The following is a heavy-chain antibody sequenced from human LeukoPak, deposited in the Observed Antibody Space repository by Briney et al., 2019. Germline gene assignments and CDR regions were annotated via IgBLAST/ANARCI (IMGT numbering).Heavy chain of an antibody. CDR3: AKGGIAAADDFYYYYCMDV. V-gene: IGHV3-23*01. CDR1: GFTFSSCA. Sequence: GGSLRLSCAASGFTFSSCAMSWVRQAPGKGLEWVSAISGSGGSTYYADSVKGRFTTSRDNSKNTLYLQMNSLRAEDTAVYYCAKGGIAAADDFYYYYCMDVWGKGTTVTVSS. CDR2: ISGSGGST. D-gene: IGHD6-13*01. J-gene: IGHJ6*03.